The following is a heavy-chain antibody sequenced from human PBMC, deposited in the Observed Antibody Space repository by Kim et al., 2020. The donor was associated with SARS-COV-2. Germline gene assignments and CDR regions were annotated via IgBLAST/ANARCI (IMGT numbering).Heavy chain of an antibody. CDR2: IDSGGST. CDR1: GFTVSSNY. J-gene: IGHJ4*02. V-gene: IGHV3-53*01. Sequence: GGSLRLSCAASGFTVSSNYMSWVRQAPGKGLEWVSGIDSGGSTYYADAVKGRFTISRDNSKNTLYLQMNSRRAEDTAVYYCARARVRYVDLLSLDYWGQG. CDR3: ARARVRYVDLLSLDY. D-gene: IGHD3-9*01.